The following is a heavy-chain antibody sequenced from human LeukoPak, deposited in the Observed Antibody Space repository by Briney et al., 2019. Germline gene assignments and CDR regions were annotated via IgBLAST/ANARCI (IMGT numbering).Heavy chain of an antibody. V-gene: IGHV3-73*01. CDR3: TRAPSITIFGVVIDDAFDI. Sequence: GGSLRLSCAASGFTSSGSAMHWVRQAPGKGLEWVGRIRSKANSYATAYAASVKGRFTISRDDSKNTAYLQMNSLKTEDTAVYYCTRAPSITIFGVVIDDAFDIWGQGTMVTVSS. CDR2: IRSKANSYAT. CDR1: GFTSSGSA. D-gene: IGHD3-3*01. J-gene: IGHJ3*02.